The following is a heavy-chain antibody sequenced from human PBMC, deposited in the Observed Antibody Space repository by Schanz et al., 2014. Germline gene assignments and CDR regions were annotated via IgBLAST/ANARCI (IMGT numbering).Heavy chain of an antibody. CDR1: GYTFTSDS. Sequence: QVQLVQSGAEVKKPGASVKVSCKASGYTFTSDSMHWVRQAPGQGLEWLGWISGSNGNTNYTQKFQGRVTMTIDPYTSTAYMELRSLRSDDTAHYYCVRVPSRDVSFDLWGRGTLVTVSS. J-gene: IGHJ2*01. V-gene: IGHV1-18*04. CDR2: ISGSNGNT. D-gene: IGHD3-16*01. CDR3: VRVPSRDVSFDL.